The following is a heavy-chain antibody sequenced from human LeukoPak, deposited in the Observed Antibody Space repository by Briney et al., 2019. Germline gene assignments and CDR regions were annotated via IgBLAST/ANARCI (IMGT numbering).Heavy chain of an antibody. Sequence: SVKVSCQASGGTFSRNAISWVRQPPGRGLEWMGGIIPIFGTANYAENFQGRVTITTDETTTTAYMELRSLRSEDTAVYYCASPDASMVSAFDYWGQGTLVTVSS. CDR1: GGTFSRNA. J-gene: IGHJ4*02. CDR3: ASPDASMVSAFDY. V-gene: IGHV1-69*05. D-gene: IGHD5-18*01. CDR2: IIPIFGTA.